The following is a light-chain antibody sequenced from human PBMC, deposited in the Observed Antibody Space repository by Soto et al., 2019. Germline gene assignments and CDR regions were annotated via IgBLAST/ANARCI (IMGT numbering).Light chain of an antibody. J-gene: IGKJ2*01. V-gene: IGKV3-20*01. Sequence: EIVLTQSPGTLSLSPGERATLSCRASQSVSSSYLAWYQQKPGQAPRLLIYRASSRATGIPDRFSGSGSGTDFALTISRLKAEVFAVYYCQHYGSSPYTFGRGTKLEIK. CDR3: QHYGSSPYT. CDR1: QSVSSSY. CDR2: RAS.